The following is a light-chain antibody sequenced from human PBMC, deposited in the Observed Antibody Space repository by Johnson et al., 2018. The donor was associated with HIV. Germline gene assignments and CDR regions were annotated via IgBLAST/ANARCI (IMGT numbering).Light chain of an antibody. CDR3: GTWDSSLSAGPYV. Sequence: QSVLTQPPSVYAAPGQKVTISCSGSSSNIGNNYVSWYQQLPGTAPKLLIYDNNKRPSGIPDRFSGSKSGTSATLGITGLQTGDEADYYCGTWDSSLSAGPYVFGTGTKVTVL. V-gene: IGLV1-51*01. CDR1: SSNIGNNY. CDR2: DNN. J-gene: IGLJ1*01.